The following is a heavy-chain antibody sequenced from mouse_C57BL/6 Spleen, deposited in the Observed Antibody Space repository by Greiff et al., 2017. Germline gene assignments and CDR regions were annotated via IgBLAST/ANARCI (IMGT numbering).Heavy chain of an antibody. Sequence: VQLLQSGAELVRPGASVKLSCTASGFNIKDDYMHWVKQRPEQGLEWIGWIDPENGDTEYASKIQGKATITADTTSNTAYLQLSSLTSEDTAVYYCTTVTTVVAFDYWGKGTTLTVSS. D-gene: IGHD1-1*01. V-gene: IGHV14-4*01. J-gene: IGHJ2*01. CDR1: GFNIKDDY. CDR3: TTVTTVVAFDY. CDR2: IDPENGDT.